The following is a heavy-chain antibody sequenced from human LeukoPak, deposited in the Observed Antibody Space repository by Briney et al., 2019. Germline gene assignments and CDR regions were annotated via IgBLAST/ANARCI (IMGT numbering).Heavy chain of an antibody. V-gene: IGHV1-69*04. D-gene: IGHD2-21*02. J-gene: IGHJ5*02. CDR1: GGTFTDFA. CDR2: IVPILDIA. Sequence: SVKVSCKASGGTFTDFAISWLRQAPGQGLEWMGRIVPILDIANYAQKFQGRVTITADKSTSTAYMELSSLRSEDTAVYYCAKTANNFNPWGQGTLVTVSS. CDR3: AKTANNFNP.